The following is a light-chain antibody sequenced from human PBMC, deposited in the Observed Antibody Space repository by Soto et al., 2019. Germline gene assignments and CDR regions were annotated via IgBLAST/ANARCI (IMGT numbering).Light chain of an antibody. CDR3: AAWDNSRSIYV. V-gene: IGLV1-44*01. CDR2: SYT. CDR1: SSNIGSNS. J-gene: IGLJ1*01. Sequence: QSVLTQPPSASGTPGQWVTISCSGSSSNIGSNSVNWYQQLPGTAPKLLVYSYTQRPSGVPDRFSGSKSGTSASLAISGLQSEDEADYYCAAWDNSRSIYVFGTGTKVTVL.